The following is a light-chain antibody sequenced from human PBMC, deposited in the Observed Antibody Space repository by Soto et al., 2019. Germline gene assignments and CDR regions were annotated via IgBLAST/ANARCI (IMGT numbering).Light chain of an antibody. Sequence: EIVLTQSPGTLSLSPGERATLSCRASQSVSSSFLAWYQQKPGQAPMLLIYGASSRATGIPDRFSGSGSGTDFTLTISRLEPEDLAVYYCQQYYSSPWTFGQGTKVEIK. V-gene: IGKV3-20*01. CDR1: QSVSSSF. CDR3: QQYYSSPWT. J-gene: IGKJ1*01. CDR2: GAS.